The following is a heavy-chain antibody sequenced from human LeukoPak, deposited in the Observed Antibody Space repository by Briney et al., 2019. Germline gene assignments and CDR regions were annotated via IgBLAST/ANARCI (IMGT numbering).Heavy chain of an antibody. CDR1: GCTFSSYW. Sequence: PGGALRLTCAASGCTFSSYWMTWVRQAPGEGVEGVANIRQDGGVKYYMDSAKGRFTLSRDNAKSSLYLQMNSLRVEDTAMYFCARTVVVVVGASDYFDYWGQGTLVTVSS. CDR3: ARTVVVVVGASDYFDY. CDR2: IRQDGGVK. D-gene: IGHD2-2*01. V-gene: IGHV3-7*03. J-gene: IGHJ4*02.